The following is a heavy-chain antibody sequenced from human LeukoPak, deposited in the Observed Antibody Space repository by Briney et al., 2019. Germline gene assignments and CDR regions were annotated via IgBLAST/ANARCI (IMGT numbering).Heavy chain of an antibody. CDR3: ARLYGDYPTGPFDY. CDR2: IYPSDSDT. D-gene: IGHD4-17*01. J-gene: IGHJ4*02. CDR1: GYSFTTDS. Sequence: GESLKISCKGSGYSFTTDSIGWVRQMPGKGLEWMGIIYPSDSDTRYSPSFQGQVTISADKSISTAYLQWSSLKASDTAVYYCARLYGDYPTGPFDYWGQGTLVTVSS. V-gene: IGHV5-51*01.